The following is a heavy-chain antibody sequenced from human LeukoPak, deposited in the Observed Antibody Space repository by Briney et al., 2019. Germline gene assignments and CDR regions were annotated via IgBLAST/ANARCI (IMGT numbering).Heavy chain of an antibody. CDR3: ASRGYCSGGSCYPVYYYYMDV. CDR1: GGTFSSYA. J-gene: IGHJ6*03. D-gene: IGHD2-15*01. Sequence: SVKVSCKASGGTFSSYAISWVRQAPGQGLEWMGGIIPIFGTANYAQKFQGRVTITADKSTSTAYMELSSLRSEDTAVYYCASRGYCSGGSCYPVYYYYMDVWGKGTTVTVSS. V-gene: IGHV1-69*06. CDR2: IIPIFGTA.